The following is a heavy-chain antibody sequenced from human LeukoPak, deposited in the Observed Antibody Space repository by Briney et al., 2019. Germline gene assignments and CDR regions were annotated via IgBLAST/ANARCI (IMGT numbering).Heavy chain of an antibody. CDR3: VRGIAGRIATFGVIRGGYFDY. CDR2: IGSSASIT. D-gene: IGHD3-3*01. Sequence: PGGSLRLSCAASGFTFNNFGLNWVRQAPGRGLEWVSYIGSSASITNYANAVEGRFTISRESATKSLHLQMDSLRVEDTDVYYCVRGIAGRIATFGVIRGGYFDYWGQGTLVTVSS. V-gene: IGHV3-48*01. CDR1: GFTFNNFG. J-gene: IGHJ4*02.